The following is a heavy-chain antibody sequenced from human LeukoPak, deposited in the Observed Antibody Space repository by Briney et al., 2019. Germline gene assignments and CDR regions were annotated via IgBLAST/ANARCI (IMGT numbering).Heavy chain of an antibody. V-gene: IGHV3-64*02. CDR2: ITSDGSNT. J-gene: IGHJ4*02. D-gene: IGHD3-10*01. Sequence: GGSLRLSCAASGFIFSNFPMHWVRQAPGRRLEYVSVITSDGSNTYYADSVKGRFTISRDNSKNTLYLQMNSLRAEDTAVYYCAKVKWFGELSPFDYWGQGTLVTVSS. CDR1: GFIFSNFP. CDR3: AKVKWFGELSPFDY.